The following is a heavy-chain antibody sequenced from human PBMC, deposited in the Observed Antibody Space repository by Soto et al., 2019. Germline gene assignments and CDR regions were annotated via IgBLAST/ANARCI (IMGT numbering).Heavy chain of an antibody. CDR3: ATMAAGRGWYDRFDY. J-gene: IGHJ4*02. D-gene: IGHD6-19*01. Sequence: ASVKVSCKVSGYTLTELSMHWVRQAQGKGLEWMGGFDPEDGETIYAQKFQGRVTMTEDTSTDTACMELSSLRSEDTAVYYCATMAAGRGWYDRFDYWGQGPLVTVSS. V-gene: IGHV1-24*01. CDR1: GYTLTELS. CDR2: FDPEDGET.